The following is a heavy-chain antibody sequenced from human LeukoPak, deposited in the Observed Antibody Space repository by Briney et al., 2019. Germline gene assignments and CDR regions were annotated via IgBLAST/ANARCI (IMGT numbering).Heavy chain of an antibody. CDR1: GFTFSSYD. CDR3: ARGSYYYYMDV. V-gene: IGHV3-13*01. Sequence: GGSLRLSCAASGFTFSSYDTHWVRQATGKGLEWVSAIGTAGDTYYPGSVKGRFTISRENAKNSLYLQMNSLRAGDTAVYYCARGSYYYYMDVWGKGTTVTVSS. J-gene: IGHJ6*03. CDR2: IGTAGDT.